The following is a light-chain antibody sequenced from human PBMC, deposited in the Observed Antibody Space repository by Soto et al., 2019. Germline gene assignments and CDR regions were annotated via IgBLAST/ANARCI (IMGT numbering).Light chain of an antibody. CDR2: EVS. J-gene: IGLJ2*01. Sequence: QSALTQPASVSGSPGQSITIPCTGASSDVGGYNLVSWYQQHPGKAPKLMIYEVSRRPSGISNRFSGSKSGNTASLTISGLQVEDEADYYCCSYAGSPTFVIFGGGTKVTVL. CDR3: CSYAGSPTFVI. CDR1: SSDVGGYNL. V-gene: IGLV2-23*02.